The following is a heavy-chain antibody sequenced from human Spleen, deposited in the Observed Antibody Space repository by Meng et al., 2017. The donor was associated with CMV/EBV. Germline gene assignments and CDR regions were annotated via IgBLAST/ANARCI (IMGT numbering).Heavy chain of an antibody. D-gene: IGHD1-14*01. CDR3: ASRTEYYYYGMDV. Sequence: GGSLRLSCAASGFTVSGNYMSWVRQAPGKGLGWVSVIYSGGTTYYADSVKGRFTISRDNSKNTLYLQMNSLRAEDTAVYYCASRTEYYYYGMDVWGQGTTVTVSS. J-gene: IGHJ6*02. CDR1: GFTVSGNY. V-gene: IGHV3-66*02. CDR2: IYSGGTT.